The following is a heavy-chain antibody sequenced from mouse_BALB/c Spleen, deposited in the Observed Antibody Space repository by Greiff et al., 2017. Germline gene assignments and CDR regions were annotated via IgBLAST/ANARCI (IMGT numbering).Heavy chain of an antibody. CDR2: ISYSGST. Sequence: EVKLQESGPGLVKPSQSLSLTCTVTGYSITSDYAWNWIRQFPGNKLEWMGYISYSGSTSYNPSLKSRISITRDTSKNQFFLQLNSVTTEDTATYYCAKGRYGNYGWFAYWGQGTLVTVSA. J-gene: IGHJ3*01. V-gene: IGHV3-2*02. D-gene: IGHD2-10*02. CDR1: GYSITSDYA. CDR3: AKGRYGNYGWFAY.